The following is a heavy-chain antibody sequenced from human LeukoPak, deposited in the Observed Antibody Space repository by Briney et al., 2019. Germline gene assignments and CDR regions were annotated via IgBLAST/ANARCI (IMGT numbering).Heavy chain of an antibody. V-gene: IGHV3-74*01. CDR2: INSDGSST. Sequence: PGGSLRLSCAFSGFTFSIYCMHWVRQAPGKGRVWVSRINSDGSSTNYADSVKGRFTISRDNAKNTLYLKMNSLRAEDTAVYYCAKVRLANLNEPFDIWGQGTMVTVSS. J-gene: IGHJ3*02. CDR3: AKVRLANLNEPFDI. CDR1: GFTFSIYC.